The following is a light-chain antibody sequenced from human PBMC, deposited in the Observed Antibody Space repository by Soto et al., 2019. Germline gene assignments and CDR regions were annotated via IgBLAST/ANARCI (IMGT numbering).Light chain of an antibody. CDR2: AAS. CDR1: QSISSY. V-gene: IGKV1-39*01. CDR3: QQSHSTPRT. Sequence: DIPMTQSPSSLSASVGDRVTITCRASQSISSYLNWYQQKPGKAPKLLIYAASSLQSGVPSRFSGSGSGTDFTLTISSLQPEDFATYHCQQSHSTPRTFGPGTKVDIK. J-gene: IGKJ3*01.